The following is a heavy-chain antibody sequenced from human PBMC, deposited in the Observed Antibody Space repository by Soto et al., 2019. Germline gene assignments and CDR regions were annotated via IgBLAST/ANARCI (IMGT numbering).Heavy chain of an antibody. Sequence: PSETLSLTCTVSGGSISSSSYYWGWIRQPPGKGLEWIGSIYYIGSTYYNPSLKSRVTISVDTSKNQFSLKLSSVTAADTAVYYCARRQWLEYNWFDPWGQGTLVTVSS. V-gene: IGHV4-39*01. CDR3: ARRQWLEYNWFDP. D-gene: IGHD6-19*01. CDR1: GGSISSSSYY. CDR2: IYYIGST. J-gene: IGHJ5*02.